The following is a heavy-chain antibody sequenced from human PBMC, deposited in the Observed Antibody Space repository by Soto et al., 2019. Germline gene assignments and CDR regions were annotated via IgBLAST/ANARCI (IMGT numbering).Heavy chain of an antibody. D-gene: IGHD3-10*01. J-gene: IGHJ2*01. Sequence: QVQLQESGPGLVKPSQTLSLTCTVSGGSISSGDYYWSWIRQPPGKGLEWIGYTYYSGSTYYNPSLKSRVTISVDTSKNQFSLKLSSVTAADTAVYYCARDPKRLWFGELPIDGTNWYFDLWGRGTLVTVSS. CDR1: GGSISSGDYY. CDR2: TYYSGST. V-gene: IGHV4-30-4*01. CDR3: ARDPKRLWFGELPIDGTNWYFDL.